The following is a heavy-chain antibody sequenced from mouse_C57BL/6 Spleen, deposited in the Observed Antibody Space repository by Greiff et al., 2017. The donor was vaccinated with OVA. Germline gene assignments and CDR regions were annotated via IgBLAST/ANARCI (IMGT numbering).Heavy chain of an antibody. Sequence: EVKVVESGGGLVKPGGSLKLSCAASGFTFSSYAMSWVRQTPEKRLEWVATISDGGSYTYYPDNVKGRFTISRDNAKNNLYLQMSHLKSEDTAMYYCARDYYGSSYFDVWGTGTTVTVSS. D-gene: IGHD1-1*01. J-gene: IGHJ1*03. CDR1: GFTFSSYA. V-gene: IGHV5-4*01. CDR2: ISDGGSYT. CDR3: ARDYYGSSYFDV.